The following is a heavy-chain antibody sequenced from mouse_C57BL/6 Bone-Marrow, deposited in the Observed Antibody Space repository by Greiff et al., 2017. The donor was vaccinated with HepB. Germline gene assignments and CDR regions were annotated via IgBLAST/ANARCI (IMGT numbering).Heavy chain of an antibody. J-gene: IGHJ3*01. V-gene: IGHV1-64*01. CDR1: GYTFTSYW. Sequence: QVQLQQPGAELVKPGASVKLSCKASGYTFTSYWMHWVKQRPGQGLEWIGMIHPNSGSTNYNEKFKSKATLTVDKSSSTAYMQRSSLTSEDSAVYYCARRANWSWFAYWGQGTLVTVSA. CDR3: ARRANWSWFAY. CDR2: IHPNSGST. D-gene: IGHD4-1*01.